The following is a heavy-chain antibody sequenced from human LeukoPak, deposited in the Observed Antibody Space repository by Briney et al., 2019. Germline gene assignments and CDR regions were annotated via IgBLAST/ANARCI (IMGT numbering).Heavy chain of an antibody. D-gene: IGHD7-27*01. CDR2: ICYSGTT. CDR3: ARGANWGSPDY. J-gene: IGHJ4*02. CDR1: GGSINSDY. V-gene: IGHV4-59*01. Sequence: SETLSLTCTVSGGSINSDYWSWIRQSPGKGLEWIGYICYSGTTSYNPSLKSRVTISLDTSKNQFSLKLSSVTAADTAVYYCARGANWGSPDYWGQGTLVTVSS.